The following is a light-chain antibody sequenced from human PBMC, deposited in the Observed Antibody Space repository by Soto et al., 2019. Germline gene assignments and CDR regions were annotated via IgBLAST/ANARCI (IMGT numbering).Light chain of an antibody. Sequence: IQMTQSPSSVSASVGDRVTITCRASQGISSWLAWYQQKPGKAPKLLIFDASSLESGAPSRFNGGRSGTEFTLTISSLQPDDFATYYCQQYDTYWTFGQGTKVDIK. CDR2: DAS. CDR3: QQYDTYWT. CDR1: QGISSW. V-gene: IGKV1-5*01. J-gene: IGKJ1*01.